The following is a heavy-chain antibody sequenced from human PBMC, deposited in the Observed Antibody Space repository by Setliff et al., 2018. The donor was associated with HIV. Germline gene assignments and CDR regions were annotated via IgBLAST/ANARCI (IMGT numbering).Heavy chain of an antibody. J-gene: IGHJ4*02. CDR3: ARGRGQWAVREYFDQ. Sequence: SVKVSCKASTYTFSSYVINWVRQAPGQGLEWMGGIIPIFGTTNYAQKFQGRVTITADESTSTAYMELTALRSDDTAIYYCARGRGQWAVREYFDQWGQGTPVTVSS. CDR2: IIPIFGTT. V-gene: IGHV1-69*13. D-gene: IGHD1-26*01. CDR1: TYTFSSYV.